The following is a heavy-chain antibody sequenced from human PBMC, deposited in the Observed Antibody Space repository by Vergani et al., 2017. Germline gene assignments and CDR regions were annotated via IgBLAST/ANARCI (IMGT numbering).Heavy chain of an antibody. V-gene: IGHV3-9*01. D-gene: IGHD6-19*01. CDR3: AKGGGQWRDLSDIDY. CDR1: GFTFDDYA. Sequence: EVQLVESGGGLVQPGRSLRLSCAASGFTFDDYAMHWVRQAPGKGLEWVSGISWNSGSIGYADSVKGRFTISRDNAKNSLYLQMNSLRAEDTALYYCAKGGGQWRDLSDIDYWGQGTLVTVSS. J-gene: IGHJ4*02. CDR2: ISWNSGSI.